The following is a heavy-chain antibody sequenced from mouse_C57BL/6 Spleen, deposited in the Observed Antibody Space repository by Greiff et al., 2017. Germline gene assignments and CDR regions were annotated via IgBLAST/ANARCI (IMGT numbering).Heavy chain of an antibody. CDR3: ARALYYYGSSSAMDY. D-gene: IGHD1-1*01. CDR1: GFTFSDYG. V-gene: IGHV5-17*01. Sequence: EVQLVESGGGLVKPGGSLKLSCAASGFTFSDYGMHWVRQAPEKGLEWVAYISSGSSTIYYADTVKGRFTISRDNAKNTLFLQMTRLRSEDTAMYYCARALYYYGSSSAMDYWGQGTSVTVSS. J-gene: IGHJ4*01. CDR2: ISSGSSTI.